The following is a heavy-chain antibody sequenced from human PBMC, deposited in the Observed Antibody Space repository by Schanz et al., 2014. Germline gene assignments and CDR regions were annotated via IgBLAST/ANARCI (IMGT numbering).Heavy chain of an antibody. Sequence: VQLVESGGGLVQPGGSLRLSCAASGFTFSTYWMSWVRQAPGKGLEWVALSSYDVSIKDYSDSVKGRFTISRDNSKDTLYLQMNSLRDEDTAVYYCARSGTTNFDYWGQGTQVTVSS. V-gene: IGHV3-30*03. CDR3: ARSGTTNFDY. J-gene: IGHJ4*02. CDR2: SSYDVSIK. CDR1: GFTFSTYW. D-gene: IGHD1-7*01.